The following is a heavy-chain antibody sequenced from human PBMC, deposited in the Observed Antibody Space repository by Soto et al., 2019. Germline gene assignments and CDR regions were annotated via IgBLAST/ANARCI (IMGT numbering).Heavy chain of an antibody. CDR1: GFTFSSFA. D-gene: IGHD6-19*01. V-gene: IGHV3-23*01. CDR2: FSGSGGST. J-gene: IGHJ4*02. Sequence: EVQLLESGGGLVQPGGSLRLSCAASGFTFSSFAMSWVRQAPGKGLEWVSTFSGSGGSTYYADSVKGRFTISRDDSKNTLSLQMNSLRAEDTAVYYCAKRPFTSSGSFDYWGQGTLVTVSS. CDR3: AKRPFTSSGSFDY.